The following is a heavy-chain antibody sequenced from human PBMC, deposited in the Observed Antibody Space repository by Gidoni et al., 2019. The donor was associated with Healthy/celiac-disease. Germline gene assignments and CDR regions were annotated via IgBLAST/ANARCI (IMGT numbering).Heavy chain of an antibody. V-gene: IGHV4-34*01. CDR3: ARGLYCSSTSCYARFDP. J-gene: IGHJ5*02. D-gene: IGHD2-2*01. CDR2: INHSGST. Sequence: VQLQQWGAGLLKPSATLSLTCAVYCGSFSGYYWSWIRQPPGKGLEWIGEINHSGSTNYNPSLKSRVTIAVDTAKNQFSLKLSSVTAADTAVYYGARGLYCSSTSCYARFDPWGQGTLVTVSS. CDR1: CGSFSGYY.